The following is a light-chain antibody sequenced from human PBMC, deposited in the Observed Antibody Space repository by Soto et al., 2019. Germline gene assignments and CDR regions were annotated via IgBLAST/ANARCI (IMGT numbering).Light chain of an antibody. CDR3: QQRSNWPPIT. J-gene: IGKJ5*01. Sequence: EIVLTQSPATLSLSPGERDTLSCRASQSVSSYLAWYQQKPGQAHRLLLYDASNRATGIPARFSGSGSGTDFTLTISSLQPEDLAVYYCQQRSNWPPITFGKGTRL. V-gene: IGKV3-11*01. CDR1: QSVSSY. CDR2: DAS.